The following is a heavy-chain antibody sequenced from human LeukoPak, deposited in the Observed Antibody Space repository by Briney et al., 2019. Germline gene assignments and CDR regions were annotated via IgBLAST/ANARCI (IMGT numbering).Heavy chain of an antibody. J-gene: IGHJ4*02. V-gene: IGHV1-24*01. D-gene: IGHD2-15*01. CDR3: ATVDVVVPAAIEVAYCSGGSCYYFDY. CDR1: GYTLTELS. CDR2: FDPEDGET. Sequence: GASVKVSCKVSGYTLTELSMHWVRQAPGKGLEWMGGFDPEDGETIYAQKFQGRVTMTEDTSTDTAYMELSSLRSEDTAVYYCATVDVVVPAAIEVAYCSGGSCYYFDYWGQGTLVTVSS.